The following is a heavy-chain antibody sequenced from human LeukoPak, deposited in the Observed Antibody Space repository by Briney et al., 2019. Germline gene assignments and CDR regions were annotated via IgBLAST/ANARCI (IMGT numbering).Heavy chain of an antibody. D-gene: IGHD6-13*01. V-gene: IGHV1-69*04. J-gene: IGHJ4*02. Sequence: SVKVSCKASGGTFSSYAISWVRQAPGQGLEWMGRIVPIFGIANYAQKFQGRVTITADKSTSTAYMELSSLRSEDTAVYYCARDGIAAAGRGFYDYWGQGTLVTVSS. CDR2: IVPIFGIA. CDR1: GGTFSSYA. CDR3: ARDGIAAAGRGFYDY.